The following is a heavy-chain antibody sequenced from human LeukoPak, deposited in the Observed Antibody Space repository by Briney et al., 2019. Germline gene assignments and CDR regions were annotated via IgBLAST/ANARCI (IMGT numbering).Heavy chain of an antibody. J-gene: IGHJ4*02. Sequence: GGSLRLSCEASGFTFSSYWMAWVRQAPGKGLEWVANINPTGSDTYYVDSVKGRFTISRDNAKKSTFLQMNSLRVEETALYYCVRWGVAADMQDWGQGTLVTVSS. CDR1: GFTFSSYW. CDR3: VRWGVAADMQD. V-gene: IGHV3-7*01. CDR2: INPTGSDT. D-gene: IGHD2-2*01.